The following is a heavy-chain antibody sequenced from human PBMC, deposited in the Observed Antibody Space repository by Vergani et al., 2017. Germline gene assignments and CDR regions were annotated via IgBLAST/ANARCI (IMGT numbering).Heavy chain of an antibody. Sequence: EVHLVESGGGLVQPGWSLRLSCVGSGFKLDEYWMSWVRQAPGKGLEWVADMKEDGADKKYVDSVKGRFTISRDNAKNSLFLQMNSLRAEDTAVYFCAREGHLVGPDLDYWGQGTLVTVSS. CDR2: MKEDGADK. D-gene: IGHD1-26*01. CDR1: GFKLDEYW. V-gene: IGHV3-7*01. CDR3: AREGHLVGPDLDY. J-gene: IGHJ4*02.